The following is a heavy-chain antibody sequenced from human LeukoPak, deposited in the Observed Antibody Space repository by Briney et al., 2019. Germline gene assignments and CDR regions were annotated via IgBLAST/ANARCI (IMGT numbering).Heavy chain of an antibody. J-gene: IGHJ3*02. CDR2: ISSSGSTI. Sequence: GGSLRLSCAASGFTFSDYYMSWIRQAPGKGLGWVSYISSSGSTIYYADSVKGRFTISRDNAKNSLYLQMNSLRAEDTAVYYCARDRRPSSWYRGGLDIWGQGTMVTVSS. CDR1: GFTFSDYY. V-gene: IGHV3-11*01. CDR3: ARDRRPSSWYRGGLDI. D-gene: IGHD6-13*01.